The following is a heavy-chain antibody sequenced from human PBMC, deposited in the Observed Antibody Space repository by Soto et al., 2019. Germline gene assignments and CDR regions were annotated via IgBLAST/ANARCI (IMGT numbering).Heavy chain of an antibody. CDR1: GFTFSSYG. CDR2: ISYDGSNK. CDR3: AKDNGSGCDWLRVGDASDI. D-gene: IGHD5-12*01. J-gene: IGHJ3*02. Sequence: QVQLVESGGGVVQPGRSLRLSCAASGFTFSSYGMHWVRQAPGQGLEWVAGISYDGSNKYYADSVKGRLTISRDNSKNTLYLQMNSLRGEDTAVYYCAKDNGSGCDWLRVGDASDIWGQGTMVTVSS. V-gene: IGHV3-30*18.